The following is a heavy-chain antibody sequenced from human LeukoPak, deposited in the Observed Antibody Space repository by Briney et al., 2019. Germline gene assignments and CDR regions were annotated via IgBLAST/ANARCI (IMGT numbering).Heavy chain of an antibody. J-gene: IGHJ4*02. CDR2: ISGSGGST. CDR1: GFTFSSYA. Sequence: GGSLRLSCAASGFTFSSYAMSWVRQAPGKGLEWVSAISGSGGSTYYADSVKGRFTISRDNSKNTLYLQMNSLRAEGTAVYYCAKDIIRGSSWYSYYFDYWGQGTLVTVSS. CDR3: AKDIIRGSSWYSYYFDY. D-gene: IGHD6-13*01. V-gene: IGHV3-23*01.